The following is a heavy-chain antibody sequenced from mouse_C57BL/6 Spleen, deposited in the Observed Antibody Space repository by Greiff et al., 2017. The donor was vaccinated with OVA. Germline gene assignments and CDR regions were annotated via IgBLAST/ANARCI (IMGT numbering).Heavy chain of an antibody. CDR2: IYPGSGST. J-gene: IGHJ4*01. Sequence: QVQLQQPGAELVKPGASVKMSCKASGYTFTSYWITWVKQRPGQGLEWIGDIYPGSGSTNYNEKFKSKATLTVDTSSSTAYMQLSSLTSEDSAVYYCANGAGNSSYGDAMDYWGQGTSVTVSS. CDR3: ANGAGNSSYGDAMDY. V-gene: IGHV1-55*01. CDR1: GYTFTSYW. D-gene: IGHD1-1*01.